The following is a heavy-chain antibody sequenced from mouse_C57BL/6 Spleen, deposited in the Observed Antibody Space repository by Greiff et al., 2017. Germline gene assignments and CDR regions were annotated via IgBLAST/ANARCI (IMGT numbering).Heavy chain of an antibody. Sequence: EVKLQESGEGLVKPGGSLKLSCAASGFTFSSYAMSWVRQTPEKRLEWVAYISSGGDYIYYADTVKGRFTISRDNARNTLYLQMSSLKSEDTAMYYCTRDDDGADYAMDYWGQGTSVTVSS. CDR2: ISSGGDYI. J-gene: IGHJ4*01. CDR1: GFTFSSYA. CDR3: TRDDDGADYAMDY. D-gene: IGHD2-4*01. V-gene: IGHV5-9-1*02.